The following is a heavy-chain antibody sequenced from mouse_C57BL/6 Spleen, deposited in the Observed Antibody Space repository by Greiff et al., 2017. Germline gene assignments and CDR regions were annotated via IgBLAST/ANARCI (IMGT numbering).Heavy chain of an antibody. CDR3: AGGDYYGSSWAY. Sequence: EVKLVESGGGLVKPGGSLKLSCAASGFTFSDYGMHWVRQAPEKGLEWVAYISSGSSTIYYADTVKGRFTISRDNAKNTLFLQMTSLRSEDTAMYYCAGGDYYGSSWAYWGQGTLVTVSA. D-gene: IGHD1-1*01. J-gene: IGHJ3*01. CDR2: ISSGSSTI. V-gene: IGHV5-17*01. CDR1: GFTFSDYG.